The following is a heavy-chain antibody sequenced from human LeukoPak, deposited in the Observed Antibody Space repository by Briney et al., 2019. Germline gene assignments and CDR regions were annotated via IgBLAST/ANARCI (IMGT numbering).Heavy chain of an antibody. CDR2: IYYSGST. CDR3: ARVTGYMVEDFFDY. Sequence: PSETLSLTCTVSGGSIGIYYWSWIRQPPGKGLEWIGYIYYSGSTNYNPSLKSRVTISVDTSKNQFSLKLRYVTAADTAVYYCARVTGYMVEDFFDYWGQGTLVTVSS. D-gene: IGHD3-9*01. V-gene: IGHV4-59*01. CDR1: GGSIGIYY. J-gene: IGHJ4*02.